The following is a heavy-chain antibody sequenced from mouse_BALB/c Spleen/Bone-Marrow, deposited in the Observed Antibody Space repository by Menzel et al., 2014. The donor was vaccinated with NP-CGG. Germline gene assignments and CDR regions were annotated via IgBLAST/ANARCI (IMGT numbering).Heavy chain of an antibody. CDR3: ATGTRAMDY. V-gene: IGHV5-17*02. Sequence: VQGVESGGGLVQPGGSRKLSCAASGFTFSSFGMHWVRQAPEKGLEWVAYISSGSSTIYYADTVKGRFTISRDNPKNTLFLQMTSLRSEDTAMYYCATGTRAMDYWGQGTSVTVSS. J-gene: IGHJ4*01. CDR1: GFTFSSFG. CDR2: ISSGSSTI. D-gene: IGHD4-1*01.